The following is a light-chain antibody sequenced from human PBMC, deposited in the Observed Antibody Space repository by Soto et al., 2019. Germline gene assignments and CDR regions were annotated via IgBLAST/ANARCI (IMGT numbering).Light chain of an antibody. CDR1: QSVSSY. V-gene: IGKV3-11*01. J-gene: IGKJ1*01. Sequence: EIVLTQSPATLSLSPGERATLSCRASQSVSSYLAWYQQKPGQAPRLLIYDASNRATGIPARFSGSGSGTDFTLTISSLGAEEFAVYYCQQRSNWPRTFGQGTKVEIQ. CDR3: QQRSNWPRT. CDR2: DAS.